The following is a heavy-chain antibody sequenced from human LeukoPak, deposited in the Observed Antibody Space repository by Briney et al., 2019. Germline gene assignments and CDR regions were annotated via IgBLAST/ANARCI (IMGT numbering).Heavy chain of an antibody. CDR1: GDSISSSY. Sequence: SETLSLTYIGSGDSISSSYWIWIRQPRGKGLEWLGYIFYSETTNYNPSLNSRVTISADTPKNQFSLKLSSVTAADTAVYYCARGRSGRYFYFDYWGQGTLVTVSS. V-gene: IGHV4-59*01. D-gene: IGHD1-26*01. J-gene: IGHJ4*02. CDR2: IFYSETT. CDR3: ARGRSGRYFYFDY.